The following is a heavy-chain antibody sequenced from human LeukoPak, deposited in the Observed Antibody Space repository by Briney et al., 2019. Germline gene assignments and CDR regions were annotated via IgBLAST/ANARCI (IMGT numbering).Heavy chain of an antibody. CDR3: ARQEALYYFDY. CDR2: IYPGDSDT. Sequence: GESLKISCQGSGYTFTNYWIGWVRQMPGKGLEWMGVIYPGDSDTRYNPSFQGQVTISADKSISTAYLQLSSLKASDTAIYYCARQEALYYFDYWGQGTLVTVSS. V-gene: IGHV5-51*01. CDR1: GYTFTNYW. D-gene: IGHD2-8*01. J-gene: IGHJ4*02.